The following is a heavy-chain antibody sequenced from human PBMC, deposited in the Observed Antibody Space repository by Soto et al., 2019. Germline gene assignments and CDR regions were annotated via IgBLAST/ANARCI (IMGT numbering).Heavy chain of an antibody. Sequence: PGGSLRLSCAASGFTFSSYAMHWVRQAPGKGLEWVAVISYDVSNKYYADSVKGRFTISRDNSKNTLYLQMNSLRAEDTAVYYCAREAGTGGYYFDYWGQGTLVAVSS. CDR1: GFTFSSYA. V-gene: IGHV3-30-3*01. CDR2: ISYDVSNK. D-gene: IGHD3-10*01. J-gene: IGHJ4*02. CDR3: AREAGTGGYYFDY.